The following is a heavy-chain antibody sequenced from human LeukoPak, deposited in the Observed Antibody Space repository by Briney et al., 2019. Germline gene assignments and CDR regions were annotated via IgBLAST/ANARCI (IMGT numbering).Heavy chain of an antibody. D-gene: IGHD5-12*01. J-gene: IGHJ4*02. V-gene: IGHV1-69*06. CDR1: GGTFSIYA. Sequence: ASVKVSCKASGGTFSIYAISWVRQAPGQGLEWMGGIIPIFGTANYAQKFQGRVTITADKSTSTAYMELSSLRSEDTAVYYCASYSGYDFYYFDYWGQGTLVTVSS. CDR2: IIPIFGTA. CDR3: ASYSGYDFYYFDY.